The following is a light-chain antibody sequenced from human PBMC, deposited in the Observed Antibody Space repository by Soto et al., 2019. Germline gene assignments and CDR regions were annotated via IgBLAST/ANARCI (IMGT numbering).Light chain of an antibody. V-gene: IGLV1-44*01. CDR1: SSNIGSHT. CDR3: ATWEDSLTGPV. Sequence: QSVLTQPPSASATPGQRVAISCSGSSSNIGSHTVNWYHQLPGTAPKLLIYSNDQRPSGVPGRFSGSKSGTSASLAISGLQSEDEGEYYCATWEDSLTGPVFGGGTKLTVL. J-gene: IGLJ3*02. CDR2: SND.